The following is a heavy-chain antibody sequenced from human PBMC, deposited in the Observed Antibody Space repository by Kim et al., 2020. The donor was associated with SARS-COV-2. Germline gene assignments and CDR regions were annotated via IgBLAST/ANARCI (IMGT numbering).Heavy chain of an antibody. CDR1: GFTFSSYA. CDR2: IWYDGSNK. CDR3: AKDLRVSSGWSSDAFDI. D-gene: IGHD6-19*01. J-gene: IGHJ3*02. Sequence: GGSLRLSCAASGFTFSSYAMHWVRQAPGKGLEWVAVIWYDGSNKYYADSVKGRFTISRDNSKNTLYLQMNSLRAEDTAVYYCAKDLRVSSGWSSDAFDIWGQVTMVTVSS. V-gene: IGHV3-33*06.